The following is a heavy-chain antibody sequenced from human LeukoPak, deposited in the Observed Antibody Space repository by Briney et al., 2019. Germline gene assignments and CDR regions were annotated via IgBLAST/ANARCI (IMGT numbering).Heavy chain of an antibody. D-gene: IGHD6-6*01. CDR1: GFTFSSYE. CDR2: ISSGGSTI. V-gene: IGHV3-48*03. Sequence: GGSLRLSCAASGFTFSSYEMNWVRQAPGKGLEWVSYISSGGSTIYYADSVKGRFTISRDNARNSLYLQMNSLRAEDTAVYYCAKSAARLVSDYYYYMDVWGKGTTVTVSS. CDR3: AKSAARLVSDYYYYMDV. J-gene: IGHJ6*03.